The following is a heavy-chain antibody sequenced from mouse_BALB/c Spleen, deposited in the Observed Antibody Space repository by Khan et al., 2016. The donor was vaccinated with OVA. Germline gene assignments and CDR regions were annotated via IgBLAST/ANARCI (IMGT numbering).Heavy chain of an antibody. CDR2: IWSSGST. J-gene: IGHJ2*01. CDR3: ARNRNGYFDY. V-gene: IGHV2-2*02. Sequence: QVQLKQSGPGLVQPSQSLSITCTVSGFSLTSYGVHWVRQSPGKGLEWLGMIWSSGSTDYNATFISRLNISKDNSKSQVFFKMNSLQANDTAIYXCARNRNGYFDYWGQGTTLTVSS. D-gene: IGHD1-1*02. CDR1: GFSLTSYG.